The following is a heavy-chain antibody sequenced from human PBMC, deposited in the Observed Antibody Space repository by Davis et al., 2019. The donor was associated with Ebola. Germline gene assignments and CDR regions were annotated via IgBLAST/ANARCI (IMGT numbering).Heavy chain of an antibody. CDR2: IYPGDSDT. J-gene: IGHJ5*01. D-gene: IGHD2-2*03. CDR1: GYNFNNYW. Sequence: GESLKISCKGSGYNFNNYWIGWVRQMPGKGLEWMGIIYPGDSDTRYSPSFQGQVTISADKSISTAYLQWTSLKASDTAMYYCARRGYCSGTACPWGWFESWGQGTLVTVSS. V-gene: IGHV5-51*01. CDR3: ARRGYCSGTACPWGWFES.